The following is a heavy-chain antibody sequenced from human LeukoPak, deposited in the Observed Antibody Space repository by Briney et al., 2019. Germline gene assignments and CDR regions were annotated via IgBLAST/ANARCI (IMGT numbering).Heavy chain of an antibody. V-gene: IGHV3-7*03. J-gene: IGHJ6*02. CDR2: INHNGNVN. D-gene: IGHD3-16*01. CDR1: GFTFSSHS. CDR3: ARGGGLDV. Sequence: GGSLRLSCAASGFTFSSHSMNWARQAPGKGLEWVAGINHNGNVNYYVDSVKGRFTISRDNAKNLLYLQMSNLRAEDTAVYFCARGGGLDVWGQGATVTVSS.